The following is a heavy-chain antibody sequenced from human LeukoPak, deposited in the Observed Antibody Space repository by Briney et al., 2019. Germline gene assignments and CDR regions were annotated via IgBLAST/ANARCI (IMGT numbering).Heavy chain of an antibody. CDR2: ISGSGGST. J-gene: IGHJ5*02. D-gene: IGHD2-21*01. CDR1: GFTFSSYA. Sequence: PGRSLRLSCAASGFTFSSYAMSWVRQAPGKGLEWVSAISGSGGSTYYADSVKGRFTISRDNSKNTLYLQMNSLRAEDTAVYYCARKNVIPFDPWGQGTLVTVSS. CDR3: ARKNVIPFDP. V-gene: IGHV3-23*01.